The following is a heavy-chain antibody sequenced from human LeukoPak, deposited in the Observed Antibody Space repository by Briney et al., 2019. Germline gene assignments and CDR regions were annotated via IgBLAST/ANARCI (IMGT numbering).Heavy chain of an antibody. CDR2: IYSGGST. D-gene: IGHD4-17*01. V-gene: IGHV3-53*01. J-gene: IGHJ6*02. Sequence: QPGGSLNLSCAASGFTVSSNYMSWVRQAPGKGLEWVSVIYSGGSTYYADSVKGRFTISRDNSKNTLYLQMNSLRAEDTAVYYCARASALGTVTPYDGMDVWGQGTTVTVS. CDR1: GFTVSSNY. CDR3: ARASALGTVTPYDGMDV.